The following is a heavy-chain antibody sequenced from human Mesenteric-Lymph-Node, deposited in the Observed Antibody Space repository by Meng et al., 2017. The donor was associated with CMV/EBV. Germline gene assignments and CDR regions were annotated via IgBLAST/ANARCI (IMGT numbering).Heavy chain of an antibody. CDR1: EFICSSSW. J-gene: IGHJ4*02. CDR2: IKCDGSEK. Sequence: GESLKISCAASEFICSSSWMDWVCQAPEKGLEWVADIKCDGSEKYYVDSLKGRLTISRDNAKNSLYLQVNSLGAGDMTVYYCVRADASSDSWIGWGQGTLVTVSS. D-gene: IGHD3/OR15-3a*01. CDR3: VRADASSDSWIG. V-gene: IGHV3-52*01.